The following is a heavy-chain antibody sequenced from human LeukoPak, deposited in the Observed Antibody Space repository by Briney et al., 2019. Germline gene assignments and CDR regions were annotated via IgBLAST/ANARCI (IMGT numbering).Heavy chain of an antibody. D-gene: IGHD4-17*01. CDR2: ISYDGSNK. CDR3: AKDLHYGDYNFDY. J-gene: IGHJ4*02. V-gene: IGHV3-30*18. CDR1: GFTFSSYG. Sequence: GRSLRLSCAASGFTFSSYGMHWVRQAPGKGLEWVAVISYDGSNKYYADSVKGRFTISRDNSKNTLYLQMNSLRAEDTAVYYCAKDLHYGDYNFDYWGQGTLVTVSS.